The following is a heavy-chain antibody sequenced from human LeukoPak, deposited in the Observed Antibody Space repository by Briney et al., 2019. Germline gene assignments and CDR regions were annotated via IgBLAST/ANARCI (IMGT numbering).Heavy chain of an antibody. D-gene: IGHD6-19*01. V-gene: IGHV4-38-2*02. CDR2: IYHSGST. J-gene: IGHJ4*02. CDR3: AREGDLEIAVADY. Sequence: SETLSLTCTVSGYSISSGYYWGWIRQPPGKGLEWIGSIYHSGSTYYNPSLKSRVTISVDTSKNQFSLKLSSVTAADTAVYYCAREGDLEIAVADYWGQGTLVTVSS. CDR1: GYSISSGYY.